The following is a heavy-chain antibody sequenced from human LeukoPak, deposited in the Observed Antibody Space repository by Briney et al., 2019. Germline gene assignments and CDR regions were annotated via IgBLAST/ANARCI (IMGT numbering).Heavy chain of an antibody. CDR3: ARGGWPHARGMDV. Sequence: LVKVSCKASGGTFSSYTISWVRQAPGQGLEWMGRIIPILGIANYAQKFQGRVTITADKSTSTAYMELSSLRSEDTAVYYCARGGWPHARGMDVWGQGTTVTVSS. D-gene: IGHD2-15*01. CDR1: GGTFSSYT. J-gene: IGHJ6*02. V-gene: IGHV1-69*02. CDR2: IIPILGIA.